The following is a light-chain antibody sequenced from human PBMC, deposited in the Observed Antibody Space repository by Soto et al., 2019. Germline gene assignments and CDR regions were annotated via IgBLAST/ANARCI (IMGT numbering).Light chain of an antibody. CDR1: QDISSY. CDR2: AAS. V-gene: IGKV1-9*01. Sequence: IQLTQSPSSLSASVGDRVTNTCRASQDISSYLAWYHQKPGKAPKLLIYAASTLQRGAPSRFSGSGSGTDFTLTISSLQPEDFATYYCQQVKTYPLAFGGGTTVDI. J-gene: IGKJ4*01. CDR3: QQVKTYPLA.